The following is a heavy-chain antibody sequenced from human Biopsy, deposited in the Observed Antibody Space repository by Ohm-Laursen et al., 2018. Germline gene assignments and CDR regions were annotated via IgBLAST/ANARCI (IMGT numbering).Heavy chain of an antibody. CDR1: GGSISSDY. CDR3: ARDDAVTVIRGFYY. CDR2: IYYSGTT. J-gene: IGHJ4*02. V-gene: IGHV4-59*01. Sequence: SETLSLTCTVSGGSISSDYWSWIRQTPGKGLEWIGYIYYSGTTDYSPSLKSRVTISIDKSKNQFFLKLSSVTAEDTAVYYCARDDAVTVIRGFYYWGQGALVTVSS. D-gene: IGHD2-21*02.